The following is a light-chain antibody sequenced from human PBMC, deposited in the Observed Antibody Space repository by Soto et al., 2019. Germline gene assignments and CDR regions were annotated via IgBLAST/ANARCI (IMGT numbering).Light chain of an antibody. CDR2: DNN. CDR3: GVWDSSLSAVV. Sequence: QSVLTQPPSVSAAPRQKVSISCSGSSANIGNNYVSWYHQLPGTAPKLVIYDNNKRPSWIPDRFSGSRSGTSATLGITGLQPRDEGDYYCGVWDSSLSAVVFGGGTKLTVL. V-gene: IGLV1-51*01. J-gene: IGLJ2*01. CDR1: SANIGNNY.